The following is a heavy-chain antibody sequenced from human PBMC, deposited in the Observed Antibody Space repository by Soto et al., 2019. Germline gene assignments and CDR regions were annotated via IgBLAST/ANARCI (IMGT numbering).Heavy chain of an antibody. Sequence: QVQLQESGPGLVKPTETLSLTCTVSGASISSLFWSWIRQPPGKALEWIGYMSYSGTTNYNPSLSSRVAISTDKSKSQVSLEMRSATTADTAVYYCAGHSYINCYFDYWGPGSLVTVSS. D-gene: IGHD4-4*01. J-gene: IGHJ4*02. V-gene: IGHV4-59*01. CDR3: AGHSYINCYFDY. CDR1: GASISSLF. CDR2: MSYSGTT.